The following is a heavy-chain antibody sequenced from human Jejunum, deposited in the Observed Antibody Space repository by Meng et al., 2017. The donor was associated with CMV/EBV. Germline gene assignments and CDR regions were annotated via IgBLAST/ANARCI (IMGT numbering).Heavy chain of an antibody. CDR3: ARALDYGARIDC. CDR2: ISSDGSTT. J-gene: IGHJ4*02. CDR1: GFTFSSYW. Sequence: VQVVGPGGGLFQPGGSLRLSCAASGFTFSSYWMHWVRQAPGKGLVWVSRISSDGSTTNYADSVKGRFTISRDNAKNTLYLQMNSLRAEDTAVFYCARALDYGARIDCWGQGTLVTVSS. V-gene: IGHV3-74*01. D-gene: IGHD4-17*01.